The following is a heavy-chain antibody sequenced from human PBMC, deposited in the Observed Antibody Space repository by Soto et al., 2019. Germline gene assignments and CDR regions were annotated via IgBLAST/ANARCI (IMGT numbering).Heavy chain of an antibody. CDR3: TRDWSAVIGTPFDL. D-gene: IGHD6-19*01. V-gene: IGHV3-30-3*01. Sequence: QLQLVESGGGVVQPAMSLRLSCEASGFTFSAFDMHWVRQSPGKGLEWVATSSYDGDTKYYANSVKGRFTISSDNSRNTLDLHMNSLRVEDTAMYYCTRDWSAVIGTPFDLWGQGTMVVVSS. CDR1: GFTFSAFD. CDR2: SSYDGDTK. J-gene: IGHJ3*01.